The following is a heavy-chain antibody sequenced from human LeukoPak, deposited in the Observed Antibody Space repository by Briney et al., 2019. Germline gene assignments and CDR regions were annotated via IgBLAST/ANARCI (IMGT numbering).Heavy chain of an antibody. CDR3: AKEGDISSSWYLSNYFDY. D-gene: IGHD6-13*01. CDR1: GFTFRAYG. J-gene: IGHJ4*02. V-gene: IGHV3-30*18. CDR2: ISYDGSNT. Sequence: GRSLRLSCAASGFTFRAYGVHWVRQAPGKGLEWVAVISYDGSNTYYADSVKGRFTISRDNSKNTLYLQMDSLRAEDTAVYYCAKEGDISSSWYLSNYFDYWGQGTLVTVSS.